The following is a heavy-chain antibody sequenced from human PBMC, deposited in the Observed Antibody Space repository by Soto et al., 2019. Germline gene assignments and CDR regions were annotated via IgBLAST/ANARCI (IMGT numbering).Heavy chain of an antibody. D-gene: IGHD6-19*01. Sequence: QVQLVESGGGVVQPGRSLRLSCAASGFTFSSYGMHWVRQAPGKGLEWVAVISYDGRNKYYADAVKGRFTISRDNSKNTRYLQMSSLRAEDTAVYYCVKDGSSGWPYFYDMDVWGQGTTVTVSS. CDR1: GFTFSSYG. J-gene: IGHJ6*02. CDR3: VKDGSSGWPYFYDMDV. V-gene: IGHV3-30*18. CDR2: ISYDGRNK.